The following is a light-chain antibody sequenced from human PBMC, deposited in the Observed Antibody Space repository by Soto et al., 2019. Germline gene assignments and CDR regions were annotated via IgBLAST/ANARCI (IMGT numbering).Light chain of an antibody. CDR1: SSDVGAFNY. J-gene: IGLJ1*01. CDR3: CSSGGSPTYV. CDR2: EVS. Sequence: QSALTQPASVSGSPGQSITISCTGTSSDVGAFNYVSWYQQLPGKAPKLMIYEVSYRPSGISNRFSGSKSGNTASLTISGLKVEDEADYYCCSSGGSPTYVFGTGTKVTVL. V-gene: IGLV2-23*02.